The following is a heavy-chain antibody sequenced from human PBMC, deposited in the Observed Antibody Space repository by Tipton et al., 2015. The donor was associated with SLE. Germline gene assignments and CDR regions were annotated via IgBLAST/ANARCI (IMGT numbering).Heavy chain of an antibody. V-gene: IGHV3-11*01. CDR2: ISSSGSTI. D-gene: IGHD3-3*01. CDR3: AKAIVFWSGYYLFDS. J-gene: IGHJ4*02. Sequence: SLRLPCAASGFTFSDYYMSWIRQAPGKGLEWVSYISSSGSTIYYADSVKGRFTISRDNAKNSLYLQMNSLRAEDTAVYYCAKAIVFWSGYYLFDSWGQGTLVTVSS. CDR1: GFTFSDYY.